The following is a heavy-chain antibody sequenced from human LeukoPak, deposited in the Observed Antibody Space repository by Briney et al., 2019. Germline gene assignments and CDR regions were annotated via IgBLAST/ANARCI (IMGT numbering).Heavy chain of an antibody. V-gene: IGHV4-4*07. D-gene: IGHD6-6*01. J-gene: IGHJ6*03. CDR2: IYTSGST. CDR3: ARDPARPEDYYYYYMDV. CDR1: GGSISSYY. Sequence: PSETLSLTCTVSGGSISSYYWSWIRQPAGKGLEWIGRIYTSGSTNYNPSLKSRVTMSVDTSKNQFSLKLSSVTAADTAVYYCARDPARPEDYYYYYMDVWGKGTTVTASS.